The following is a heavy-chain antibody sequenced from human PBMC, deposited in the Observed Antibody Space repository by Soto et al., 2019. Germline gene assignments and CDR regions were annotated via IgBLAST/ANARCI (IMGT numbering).Heavy chain of an antibody. CDR2: ISGSDDST. CDR3: AKRSSSSTFDY. J-gene: IGHJ4*02. CDR1: GFTFSSYA. D-gene: IGHD6-6*01. Sequence: EVQLLESGGGLVQPGESLRLSCAASGFTFSSYAMSWVRQAPGKGLEWVSVISGSDDSTYYAGSVKGRVTTSRDTSKHTLYQQMDSLRAEDTAVHYCAKRSSSSTFDYWGQGTLVTVSS. V-gene: IGHV3-23*01.